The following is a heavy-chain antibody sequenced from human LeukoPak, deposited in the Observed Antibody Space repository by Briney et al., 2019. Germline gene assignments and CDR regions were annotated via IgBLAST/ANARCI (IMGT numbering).Heavy chain of an antibody. V-gene: IGHV4-34*01. CDR1: GVSFSAYY. D-gene: IGHD6-13*01. CDR3: ARVTLELLAAAGRGLDH. J-gene: IGHJ4*02. CDR2: INHRGGT. Sequence: SETLSLTCAVYGVSFSAYYWSWVRQAPGKGLEWIGEINHRGGTTYNPSLQSRVTISVGTSKKQFSLKLSSVTAADTAVYCCARVTLELLAAAGRGLDHGGQGTLVSVSS.